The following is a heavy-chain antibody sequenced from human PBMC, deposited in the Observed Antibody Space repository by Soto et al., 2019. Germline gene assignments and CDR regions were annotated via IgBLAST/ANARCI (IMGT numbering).Heavy chain of an antibody. J-gene: IGHJ5*02. V-gene: IGHV4-59*01. CDR2: IYYSGST. CDR1: GGSISSYY. D-gene: IGHD3-10*02. Sequence: SETLSLTCPVSGGSISSYYWSWIPQPPGKGLEWIGYIYYSGSTNYNPSLKSRVTISVDTSKNQFSLKLSSVTAADTAVYYCARAMLRPKVAGGVTNWFDPWGQGTLVTVSS. CDR3: ARAMLRPKVAGGVTNWFDP.